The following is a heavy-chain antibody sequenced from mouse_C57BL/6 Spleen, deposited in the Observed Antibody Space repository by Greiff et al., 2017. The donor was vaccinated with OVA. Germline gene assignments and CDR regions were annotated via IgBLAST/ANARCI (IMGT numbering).Heavy chain of an antibody. J-gene: IGHJ3*01. CDR3: ARESRRFAY. CDR1: GYTFTSYW. CDR2: IDPSDRYT. V-gene: IGHV1-50*01. Sequence: VQLQQPGAELVKPGASVKLSCKASGYTFTSYWMQWVKQRPGQGLEWIGEIDPSDRYTNYNQKFKGTATLTVDTSSSTAYMQLSILTSEDSSVYYCARESRRFAYWGQGTLVTVSA.